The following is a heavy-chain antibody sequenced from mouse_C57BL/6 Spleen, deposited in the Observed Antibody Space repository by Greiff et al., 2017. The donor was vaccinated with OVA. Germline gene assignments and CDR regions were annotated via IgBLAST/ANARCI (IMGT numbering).Heavy chain of an antibody. CDR1: GYTFTSYG. CDR3: ARYSTTVVAYYFDY. J-gene: IGHJ2*01. D-gene: IGHD1-1*01. V-gene: IGHV1-81*01. Sequence: VQLQQSGAELARPGASVKLSCKASGYTFTSYGISWVKQITGQGLEWIGEIYPRSGNTYYNEKFKGKATLTADKSSSTAYMELRSLTSEDSAVYFCARYSTTVVAYYFDYWGQGTTLTVSS. CDR2: IYPRSGNT.